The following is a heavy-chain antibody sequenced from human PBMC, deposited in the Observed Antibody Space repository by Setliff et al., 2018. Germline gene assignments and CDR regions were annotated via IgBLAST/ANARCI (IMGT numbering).Heavy chain of an antibody. V-gene: IGHV4-38-2*02. D-gene: IGHD3-16*02. CDR2: IYHSGST. CDR1: GYSISSGYY. J-gene: IGHJ4*02. CDR3: VGVSYLY. Sequence: PSETLSLTCTVSGYSISSGYYWGWIRQPPGKGLEWIGSIYHSGSTYYNPSLKSRVTISVDTSKNQFSLKLSSVTAADTAVYYCVGVSYLYWGQGTLVTVSS.